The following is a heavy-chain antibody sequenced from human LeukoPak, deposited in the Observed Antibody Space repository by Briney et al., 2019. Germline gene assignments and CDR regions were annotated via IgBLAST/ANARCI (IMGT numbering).Heavy chain of an antibody. Sequence: GGSLRLSCAASGFTVSSNYMSWVRQAPGKGLEWVSLIYSGGSTYYADSVKGRFTISRDNSKNTLYLQMNSLRDEDTAVYYCARGSHIQCSRYYFDCWGQGTLVTVSS. V-gene: IGHV3-53*01. D-gene: IGHD4-11*01. CDR1: GFTVSSNY. J-gene: IGHJ4*02. CDR3: ARGSHIQCSRYYFDC. CDR2: IYSGGST.